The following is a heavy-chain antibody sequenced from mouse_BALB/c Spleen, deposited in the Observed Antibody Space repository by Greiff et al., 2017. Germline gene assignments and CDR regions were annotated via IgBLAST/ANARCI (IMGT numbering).Heavy chain of an antibody. D-gene: IGHD1-1*02. CDR3: ARYGIGRSSWFAY. Sequence: VQLQQSGAELVRPGTSVKVSCKASGYAFTNYLIEWVKQRPGQGLEWIGVINPGSGGTNYNEKFKGKATLTADKSSSTAYMQLSSLTSDDSAVYFCARYGIGRSSWFAYWGQGTLVTVSA. V-gene: IGHV1-54*01. J-gene: IGHJ3*01. CDR1: GYAFTNYL. CDR2: INPGSGGT.